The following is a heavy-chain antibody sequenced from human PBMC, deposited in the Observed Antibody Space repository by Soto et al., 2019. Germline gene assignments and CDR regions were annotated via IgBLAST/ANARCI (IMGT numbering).Heavy chain of an antibody. D-gene: IGHD4-4*01. J-gene: IGHJ6*02. V-gene: IGHV3-74*01. CDR3: AREMGRGAYSNYLYYYYGMDV. CDR2: INSNGSST. Sequence: GSLRLSCAASGFTFSSYWMHWVRQAPGKGLVWVSRINSNGSSTNYADSVKGRFTISRDNAKNTLYLQMNSLRDEDTAVYYCAREMGRGAYSNYLYYYYGMDVWGQGTTVTVSS. CDR1: GFTFSSYW.